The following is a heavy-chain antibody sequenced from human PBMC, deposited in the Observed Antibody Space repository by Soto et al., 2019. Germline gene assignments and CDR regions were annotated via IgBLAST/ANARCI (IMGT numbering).Heavy chain of an antibody. CDR3: ARLNYGDYLFSYFGMDV. J-gene: IGHJ6*02. CDR1: GGSISSSSYY. Sequence: SETLSLTCTVSGGSISSSSYYWGWIRQPPGKGLEWIGSTYYSGSTYYNPSLKSRVTISVDTSKNQFSLKLSSVTAADTAVYYCARLNYGDYLFSYFGMDVLVQGTSVT. D-gene: IGHD4-17*01. V-gene: IGHV4-39*01. CDR2: TYYSGST.